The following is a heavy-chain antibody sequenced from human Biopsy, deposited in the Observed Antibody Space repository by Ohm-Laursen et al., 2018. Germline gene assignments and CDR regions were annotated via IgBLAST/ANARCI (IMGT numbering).Heavy chain of an antibody. CDR2: ISHDGRSR. D-gene: IGHD3-3*01. CDR3: ANSYYDFWAGYVNFDN. Sequence: SLRLSCSASGFNFNDYGMHWVRQAPGKGLEWVAVISHDGRSRFYVDSVKGRFTISRDNSNNTLYLQMNSLRAEDTAVYYCANSYYDFWAGYVNFDNGGQGTLVTVSS. CDR1: GFNFNDYG. V-gene: IGHV3-30*18. J-gene: IGHJ4*02.